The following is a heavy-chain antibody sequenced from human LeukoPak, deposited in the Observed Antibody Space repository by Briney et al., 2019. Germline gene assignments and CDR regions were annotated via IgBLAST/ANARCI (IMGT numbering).Heavy chain of an antibody. J-gene: IGHJ4*02. CDR3: ARIGYRSSSFDY. V-gene: IGHV3-7*01. D-gene: IGHD6-13*01. CDR1: GFTFTNYW. CDR2: IKQDGSEK. Sequence: GGSLRLSCAASGFTFTNYWMSWVRQAPGKGLEWVANIKQDGSEKDYVDFLKGRFTISRDNAKNSVYLQVDSLRAEDTAVYHCARIGYRSSSFDYWGQGTLVTVSS.